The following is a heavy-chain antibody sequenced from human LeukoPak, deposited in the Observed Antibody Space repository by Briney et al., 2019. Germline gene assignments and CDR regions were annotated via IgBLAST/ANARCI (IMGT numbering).Heavy chain of an antibody. CDR2: ISSSSGYI. CDR3: ARVGAAPGHFDY. Sequence: GGSLRLSCAASGFIFSSYSMNWVRQAPGKGLEWVSFISSSSGYIYYADSVKGRFTISRDNAKNSLHLQMNSLRAEDTAVYYCARVGAAPGHFDYWGQGTQLTVSS. D-gene: IGHD6-13*01. J-gene: IGHJ4*02. CDR1: GFIFSSYS. V-gene: IGHV3-21*01.